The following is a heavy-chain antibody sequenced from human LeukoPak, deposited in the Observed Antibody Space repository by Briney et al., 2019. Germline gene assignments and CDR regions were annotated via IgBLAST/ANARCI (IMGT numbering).Heavy chain of an antibody. J-gene: IGHJ4*02. Sequence: SETLSLTCTVSGGSLSSYYWSWIRQPPGKGLDWIGYIYYSGMTNYNPSLKSRVTISLDTSKNQFSLKLSSVTAADTAVYYCASADYDDYYIDFWGQGTLVTVSS. V-gene: IGHV4-59*01. CDR3: ASADYDDYYIDF. CDR1: GGSLSSYY. D-gene: IGHD4-17*01. CDR2: IYYSGMT.